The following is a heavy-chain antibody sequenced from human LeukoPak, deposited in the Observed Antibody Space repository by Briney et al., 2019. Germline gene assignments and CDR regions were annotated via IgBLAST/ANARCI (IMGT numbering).Heavy chain of an antibody. J-gene: IGHJ6*03. CDR2: MNAGNGNT. V-gene: IGHV1-3*01. CDR3: ARGRGTSGSNRDFYYYYYMDV. CDR1: GYIFTDYA. Sequence: VASVKVSCKASGYIFTDYAIHWLRQAPGQRPEWMGRMNAGNGNTKYSQKFQGRITLIRDTSAATAYMELSSLRHDDLAVYYCARGRGTSGSNRDFYYYYYMDVWGKGTTVTVPS. D-gene: IGHD2-15*01.